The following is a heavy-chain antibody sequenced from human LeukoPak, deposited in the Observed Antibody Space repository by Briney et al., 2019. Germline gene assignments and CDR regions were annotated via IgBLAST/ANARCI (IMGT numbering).Heavy chain of an antibody. D-gene: IGHD3-10*01. Sequence: SETLSLTCTVSGDSISSSSYYWGWIRQPPGKGLEWIGSIYYSGSTYYNPSLKSRVTISVDTSKNQFSLKLSSVTAADTAVYYCARSDGYGLVGIWGQGTMVTVSS. CDR2: IYYSGST. CDR3: ARSDGYGLVGI. CDR1: GDSISSSSYY. V-gene: IGHV4-39*07. J-gene: IGHJ3*02.